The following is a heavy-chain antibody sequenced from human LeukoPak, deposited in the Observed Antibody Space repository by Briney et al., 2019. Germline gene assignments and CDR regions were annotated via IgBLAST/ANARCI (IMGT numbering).Heavy chain of an antibody. V-gene: IGHV4-39*07. CDR2: GDYSGGT. CDR3: AREFYGDYGIMDV. D-gene: IGHD4-17*01. CDR1: GDSFSSVTDY. J-gene: IGHJ6*02. Sequence: SETLSLTCTVSGDSFSSVTDYWAWIRQPPGKGLEWIASGDYSGGTYYNPSLESRVTISVDTSKNQFSLKLSSVTAADTAVYYCAREFYGDYGIMDVWGQGTTVTVSS.